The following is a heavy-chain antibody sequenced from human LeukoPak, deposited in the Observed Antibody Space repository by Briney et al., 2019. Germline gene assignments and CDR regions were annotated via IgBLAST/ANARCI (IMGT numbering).Heavy chain of an antibody. CDR1: GFTFSSYA. D-gene: IGHD3-10*01. CDR3: AKDFGEAAFDI. CDR2: ISSDGRST. J-gene: IGHJ3*02. V-gene: IGHV3-64*01. Sequence: GGSLRLSCAASGFTFSSYAMHWVRQAPGKGLEYVSAISSDGRSTYYANSVKGRFTISRDNSKNTLYLQMNSLRAEDTAVYYCAKDFGEAAFDIWGQGTMVTVSS.